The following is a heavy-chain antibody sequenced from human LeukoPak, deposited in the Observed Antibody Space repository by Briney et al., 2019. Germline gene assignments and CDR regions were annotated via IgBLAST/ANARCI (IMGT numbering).Heavy chain of an antibody. CDR3: ARRVLSGGHFFDY. J-gene: IGHJ4*02. V-gene: IGHV5-51*01. CDR2: ISPLDSDT. CDR1: GYSFTSYW. Sequence: KYGESLKISCKGSGYSFTSYWIGWVRQMPGKVLEWMGIISPLDSDTRYSPSSQGRLTMSADNSVSTAYPQWSSLKAADTAIYYCARRVLSGGHFFDYWGQGTQVIVSS. D-gene: IGHD4/OR15-4a*01.